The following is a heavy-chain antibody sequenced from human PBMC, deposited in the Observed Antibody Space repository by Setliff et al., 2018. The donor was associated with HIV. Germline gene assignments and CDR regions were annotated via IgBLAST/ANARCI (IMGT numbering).Heavy chain of an antibody. CDR2: SKSKIQGGTT. CDR3: ATPKPGDGITFDI. D-gene: IGHD7-27*01. V-gene: IGHV3-15*01. Sequence: LRLSCAASGFTFTYASMTWVRQAPGKGLEWLGHSKSKIQGGTTDYAAPVKGRFIISRDDSQNTLYLQMNSLKTEDTAVYYCATPKPGDGITFDIWGQGTMVT. J-gene: IGHJ3*02. CDR1: GFTFTYAS.